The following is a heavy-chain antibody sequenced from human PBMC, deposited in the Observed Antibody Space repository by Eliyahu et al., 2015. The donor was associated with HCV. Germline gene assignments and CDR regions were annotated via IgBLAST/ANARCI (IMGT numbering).Heavy chain of an antibody. CDR1: GFTFSSYS. J-gene: IGHJ4*02. CDR3: ARVPWSGYNWNDEGYFDY. V-gene: IGHV3-48*01. CDR2: ISSSSSTI. D-gene: IGHD1-20*01. Sequence: EVQLVESGGGLVQPGGSLRLSCAASGFTFSSYSRNWVRQAPGKGLEWVSYISSSSSTIYYADSVKGRFTISRDNAKNSLYLQMNSLRAEDTAVYYCARVPWSGYNWNDEGYFDYWGQGTLVTVSS.